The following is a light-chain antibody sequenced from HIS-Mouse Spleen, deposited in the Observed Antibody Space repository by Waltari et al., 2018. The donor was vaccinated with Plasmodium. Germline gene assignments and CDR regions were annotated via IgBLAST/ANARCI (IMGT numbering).Light chain of an antibody. V-gene: IGLV2-8*01. J-gene: IGLJ2*01. Sequence: QSALTQPPSASGSPGQSVTISCTGTSRDVGGYNYGSWYQPHPGKAPKLMIYEVSKRPAGVPGRFSGSKSGNTASLTVSGLQAEDEADYYCSSYAGSNNLVFGGGTKLTVL. CDR2: EVS. CDR1: SRDVGGYNY. CDR3: SSYAGSNNLV.